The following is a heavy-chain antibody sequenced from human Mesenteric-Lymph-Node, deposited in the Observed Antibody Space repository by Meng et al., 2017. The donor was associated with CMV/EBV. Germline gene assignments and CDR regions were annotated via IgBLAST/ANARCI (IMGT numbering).Heavy chain of an antibody. D-gene: IGHD2-2*02. Sequence: SETLSLTCTVSGGPVSSASYYWSCIRQPPGKGLEWIGYAYYGDYTNYNPSLKSRVSISVDTSKDQFSLTLSSVTAADTDVYYCASGYCSGTNCYRRIFSGMDVWGQGTTVTVSS. CDR3: ASGYCSGTNCYRRIFSGMDV. CDR1: GGPVSSASYY. V-gene: IGHV4-61*01. CDR2: AYYGDYT. J-gene: IGHJ6*02.